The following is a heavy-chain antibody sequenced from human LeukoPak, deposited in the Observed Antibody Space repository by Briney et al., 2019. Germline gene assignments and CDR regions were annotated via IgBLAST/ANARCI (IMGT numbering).Heavy chain of an antibody. CDR3: ARGNHYYGSGSSFFDY. Sequence: ASVKVSCKASGYTFTSYDTNWVRQATGQGLEWMEWMNPNSGNTGYAQKFQDRVTMTRNTSISTAYMELSSLRSEDTAVYYCARGNHYYGSGSSFFDYWGQGTLVTVSS. CDR1: GYTFTSYD. V-gene: IGHV1-8*01. D-gene: IGHD3-10*01. CDR2: MNPNSGNT. J-gene: IGHJ4*02.